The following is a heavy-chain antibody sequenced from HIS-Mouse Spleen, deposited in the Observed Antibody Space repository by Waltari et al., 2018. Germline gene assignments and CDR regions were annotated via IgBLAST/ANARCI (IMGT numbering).Heavy chain of an antibody. CDR1: GFTFSSYA. CDR2: ISYEGSNK. Sequence: QVQLVESGGGVVQPGRSLRLSCAASGFTFSSYAMHWVSKAPGKGLDWVSCISYEGSNKYYADSVEGRFTISRDNSKNTLYLQMNSLRAEDTAVYYCARAPHDADYGVVFDYWGQGTLVTVSS. CDR3: ARAPHDADYGVVFDY. J-gene: IGHJ4*02. V-gene: IGHV3-30*04. D-gene: IGHD4-17*01.